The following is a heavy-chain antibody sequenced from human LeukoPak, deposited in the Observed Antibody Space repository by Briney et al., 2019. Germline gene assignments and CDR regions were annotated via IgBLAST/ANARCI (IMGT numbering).Heavy chain of an antibody. D-gene: IGHD5-24*01. CDR3: ARRDLGYNYYFDH. Sequence: LRESLKISCKGSGYIFTNYWIGWVRQMPGKGLEWMGIIYPGDSDTSYSPSFQGQLTISADKSINTAYLQWSSLKASDTAIYHCARRDLGYNYYFDHWGQGTLVTVSS. J-gene: IGHJ4*02. CDR1: GYIFTNYW. V-gene: IGHV5-51*01. CDR2: IYPGDSDT.